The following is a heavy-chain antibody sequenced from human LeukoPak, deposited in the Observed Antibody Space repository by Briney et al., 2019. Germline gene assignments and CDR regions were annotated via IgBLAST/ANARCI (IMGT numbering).Heavy chain of an antibody. D-gene: IGHD3-22*01. CDR2: TRNKANSYTP. J-gene: IGHJ4*02. CDR1: GFPFNTYA. CDR3: AMEGESSGPDFDY. Sequence: GGSLRLSRAASGFPFNTYAMHWVRQAPGKGLEWVGRTRNKANSYTPDYAASVKGRFTISRDESKNSLYLQMNSLKTEDTAVYYCAMEGESSGPDFDYWGQGTLVTVSS. V-gene: IGHV3-72*01.